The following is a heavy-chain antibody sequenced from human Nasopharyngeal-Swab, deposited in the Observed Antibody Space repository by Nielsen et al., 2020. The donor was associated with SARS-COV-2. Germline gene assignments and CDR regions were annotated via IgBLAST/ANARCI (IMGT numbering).Heavy chain of an antibody. CDR1: GFTFSSYG. J-gene: IGHJ5*01. D-gene: IGHD4-17*01. CDR2: ISYDGSKK. Sequence: GESLKISCAASGFTFSSYGMHWVRQAPGKGLEWVAFISYDGSKKYFLDSVKGRFTISRDNPMNTLYLQMNSLRAEETAIYYCVRGSYGHYDSWGQGALITVSS. CDR3: VRGSYGHYDS. V-gene: IGHV3-30*03.